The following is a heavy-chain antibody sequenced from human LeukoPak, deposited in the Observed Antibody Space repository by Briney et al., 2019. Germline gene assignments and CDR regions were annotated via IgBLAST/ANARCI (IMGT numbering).Heavy chain of an antibody. CDR1: GFTFSSYA. Sequence: PGGSLRLSCAASGFTFSSYAMSWVRQAPGKGLEWVSAISGSGGSTYYADSVKGRFTISRDNSKNTLYLQMNSLRAEDTAVYYCAKDQGDYGYVWGSYRYTYNYWGQGTLVTVSS. CDR3: AKDQGDYGYVWGSYRYTYNY. D-gene: IGHD3-16*02. J-gene: IGHJ4*02. CDR2: ISGSGGST. V-gene: IGHV3-23*01.